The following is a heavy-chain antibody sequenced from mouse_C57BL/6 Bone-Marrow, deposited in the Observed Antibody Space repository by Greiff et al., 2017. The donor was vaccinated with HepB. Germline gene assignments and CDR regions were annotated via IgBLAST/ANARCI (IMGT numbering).Heavy chain of an antibody. J-gene: IGHJ3*01. CDR2: INPYNGGT. CDR3: AREGPSYYDYAVPFAY. D-gene: IGHD2-4*01. Sequence: VQLKESGPVLVKPGASVKMSCKASGYTFTDYYMNWVKQSHGKSLEWIGVINPYNGGTSYNQKFKGKATLTVDKSSSTAYMELNSLTSEDSAVYYCAREGPSYYDYAVPFAYWGQGTLVTVSA. V-gene: IGHV1-19*01. CDR1: GYTFTDYY.